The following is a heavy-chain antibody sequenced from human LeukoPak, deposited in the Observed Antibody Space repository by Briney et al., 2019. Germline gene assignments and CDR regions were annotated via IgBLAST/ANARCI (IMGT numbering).Heavy chain of an antibody. CDR2: INPSGGST. V-gene: IGHV1-46*01. D-gene: IGHD6-13*01. CDR1: GYTFTSYY. CDR3: ARGPLGSSSWYFLDPYFDY. J-gene: IGHJ4*02. Sequence: ASVKVSCKASGYTFTSYYMHWVRQAPGQGLEWMGIINPSGGSTSYAQNFQGRVTMTRDTSTSTVCMELSSLRSEDTAVYYCARGPLGSSSWYFLDPYFDYWGQGTLVTVSS.